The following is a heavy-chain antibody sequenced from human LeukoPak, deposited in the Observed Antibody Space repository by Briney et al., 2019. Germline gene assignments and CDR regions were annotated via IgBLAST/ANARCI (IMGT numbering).Heavy chain of an antibody. CDR2: IISIFGTA. Sequence: GASVKVSCKASGGTFSSYAISWVRQAPGQGLEWMGGIISIFGTANYAQKFQGRVTITADESTSTAYMELSSLRSEDTAVYYCAFDYGDTLFDYWGQGTLVTVSS. V-gene: IGHV1-69*13. CDR3: AFDYGDTLFDY. J-gene: IGHJ4*01. CDR1: GGTFSSYA. D-gene: IGHD4-17*01.